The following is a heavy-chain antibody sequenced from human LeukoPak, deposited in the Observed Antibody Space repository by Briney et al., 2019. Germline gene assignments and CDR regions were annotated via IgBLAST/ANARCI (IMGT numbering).Heavy chain of an antibody. V-gene: IGHV3-15*01. CDR2: IKSKSDGGAT. Sequence: GGSLRLSCVASRFTFRYAWMNWVRQAPGKGLEWVGRIKSKSDGGATAYTAPVKGRFTISRDDSENTLYLHMNSLGTEETGVYYCYTVLVWGGYDAKETDKWGQGTLVTVSS. D-gene: IGHD5-12*01. CDR3: YTVLVWGGYDAKETDK. J-gene: IGHJ4*02. CDR1: RFTFRYAW.